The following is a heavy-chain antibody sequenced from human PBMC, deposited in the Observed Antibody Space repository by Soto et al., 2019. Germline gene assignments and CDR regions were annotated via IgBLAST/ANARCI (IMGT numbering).Heavy chain of an antibody. CDR3: ARSPWSDWLLYPFLDI. CDR2: INHSGST. D-gene: IGHD3-9*01. V-gene: IGHV4-34*01. Sequence: QVQLQQWGAGLLKPSETLSLTCAVYGGSFSGYYWSWIRQPPGKGLEWIGEINHSGSTNYNPSLKSRVTISVDPSKNPFSLKLSSVTAADTAVYYCARSPWSDWLLYPFLDIWGQGTMVTVSS. CDR1: GGSFSGYY. J-gene: IGHJ3*02.